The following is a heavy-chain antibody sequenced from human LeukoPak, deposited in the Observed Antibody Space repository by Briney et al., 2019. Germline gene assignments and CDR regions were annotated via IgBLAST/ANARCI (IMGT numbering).Heavy chain of an antibody. CDR2: ISSSGSTI. D-gene: IGHD3-10*01. V-gene: IGHV3-48*03. CDR1: GFTFSSYE. J-gene: IGHJ4*02. Sequence: GGSLRLSCAASGFTFSSYEMNWVRQAPGKGLEWVSYISSSGSTIYYADSVKGRFTISRDNAKNSLYLQMNSLRAEDTAVYYCARGSNYYGSGSYSGYWGQGTLVTVSS. CDR3: ARGSNYYGSGSYSGY.